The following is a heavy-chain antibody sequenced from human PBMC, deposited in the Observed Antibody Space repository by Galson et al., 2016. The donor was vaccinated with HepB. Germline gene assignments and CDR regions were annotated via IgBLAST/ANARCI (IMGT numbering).Heavy chain of an antibody. Sequence: SLRLSCAASGFTFSNYVMTWARQAPGKGLEWVSAISVSGDRTYYADSLKGRFTISRDNSKNTLYLEMNSLRAEDTAVYYCAKDSSAYGWYFDYWGQGTLVTVSS. CDR3: AKDSSAYGWYFDY. D-gene: IGHD3-22*01. CDR1: GFTFSNYV. J-gene: IGHJ4*02. V-gene: IGHV3-23*01. CDR2: ISVSGDRT.